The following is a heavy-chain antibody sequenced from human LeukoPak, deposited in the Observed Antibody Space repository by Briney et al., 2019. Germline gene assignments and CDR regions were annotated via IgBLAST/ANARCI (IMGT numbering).Heavy chain of an antibody. D-gene: IGHD6-19*01. CDR3: ARDRSGWFDY. CDR2: ISSSSSYI. J-gene: IGHJ4*02. CDR1: GFTFSTYW. Sequence: GGSLRLSCVGSGFTFSTYWMTWVRQAPGKGLEWVSSISSSSSYIYSADSVKGRFTISRDNAKNSLYLQMNNLRAEDTAVYYCARDRSGWFDYWGQGTPVTVSS. V-gene: IGHV3-21*01.